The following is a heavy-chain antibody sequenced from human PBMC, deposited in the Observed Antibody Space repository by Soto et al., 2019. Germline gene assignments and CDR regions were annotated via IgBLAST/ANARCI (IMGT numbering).Heavy chain of an antibody. CDR3: ARDVATQMWRPWYFDL. CDR1: GFTFSNYA. Sequence: QVQLVESGGGVVQPGRSLRLSCAVSGFTFSNYAMHWVRQAPGKGLEWVAIVSHDGNNQYYADSAKGRFTISRDNSENTLYLQMNSLRTEDTAVFYCARDVATQMWRPWYFDLWGRGTLVTVSS. D-gene: IGHD2-21*01. CDR2: VSHDGNNQ. V-gene: IGHV3-30-3*01. J-gene: IGHJ2*01.